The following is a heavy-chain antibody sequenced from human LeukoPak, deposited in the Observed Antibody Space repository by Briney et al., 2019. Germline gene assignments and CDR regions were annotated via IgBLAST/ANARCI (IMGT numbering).Heavy chain of an antibody. D-gene: IGHD6-13*01. J-gene: IGHJ6*02. Sequence: KASETLSLTCTVSGGSISSSSYYWGWIRQPPGKGLEWIGSIYYSGSTYYNPSLKSRVTMSVDTSKNQFSLKLSSVTAADTAVYYCVRHGAPGQQPWRLDGMDVWGQGTTVTVSS. CDR1: GGSISSSSYY. CDR3: VRHGAPGQQPWRLDGMDV. V-gene: IGHV4-39*01. CDR2: IYYSGST.